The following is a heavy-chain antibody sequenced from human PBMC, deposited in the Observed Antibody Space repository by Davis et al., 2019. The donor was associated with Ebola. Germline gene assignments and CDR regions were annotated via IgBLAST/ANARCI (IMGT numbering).Heavy chain of an antibody. D-gene: IGHD3-10*01. CDR3: ARVQPPGITMVQGVTDHWFDP. J-gene: IGHJ5*02. CDR2: ISAYNGNT. CDR1: GYTFTSYG. V-gene: IGHV1-18*01. Sequence: ASVKVSCKASGYTFTSYGISWVRQAPGQGLEWMGWISAYNGNTNYAQKLQGRVTMTTDTSTSTAYMELRSLRSDDTAVYYCARVQPPGITMVQGVTDHWFDPWGQGTLVTVSS.